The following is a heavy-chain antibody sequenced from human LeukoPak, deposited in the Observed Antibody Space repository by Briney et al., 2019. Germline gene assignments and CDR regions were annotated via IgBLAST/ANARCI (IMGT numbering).Heavy chain of an antibody. CDR3: ARVIRWLYCSSTSCYGAFDY. D-gene: IGHD2-2*01. V-gene: IGHV5-51*01. CDR1: GYSFTSYW. CDR2: IYPGDSDT. J-gene: IGHJ4*02. Sequence: GESLKISCKGSGYSFTSYWIGWVRQMPGKGLEWMGIIYPGDSDTRYSPSFQGQVTISADKSISTAYLQWSSLKASGTAMYYCARVIRWLYCSSTSCYGAFDYWGEGTLVTVSS.